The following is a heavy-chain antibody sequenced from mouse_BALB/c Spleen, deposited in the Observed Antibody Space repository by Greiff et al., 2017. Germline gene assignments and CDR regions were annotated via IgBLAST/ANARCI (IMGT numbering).Heavy chain of an antibody. J-gene: IGHJ4*01. CDR1: GFSLTGYG. D-gene: IGHD2-14*01. CDR3: ARFYYRYHYAMDY. V-gene: IGHV2-6-7*01. Sequence: VKLVESGPGLVAPSQSLSITCTVSGFSLTGYGVNWVRQPPGKGLEWLGMIWGDGSTDYNSALKSRLSISKDNSKSQVFLKMNSLQTDDTARYYCARFYYRYHYAMDYWGQGTSVTVSS. CDR2: IWGDGST.